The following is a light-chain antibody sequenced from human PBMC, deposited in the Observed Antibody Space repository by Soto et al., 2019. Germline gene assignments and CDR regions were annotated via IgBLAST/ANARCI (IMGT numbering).Light chain of an antibody. V-gene: IGKV3D-15*02. J-gene: IGKJ5*01. CDR3: QQYGSSPIT. Sequence: IVMTHSPATLSVSPWYRSTLSCRASQSINSKLAWYQQKPGQAPRLLIYGASTRATGIPVRFSGSGSGTEFTLTISRLEPEDFAVYYCQQYGSSPITFGQGTRLEIK. CDR1: QSINSK. CDR2: GAS.